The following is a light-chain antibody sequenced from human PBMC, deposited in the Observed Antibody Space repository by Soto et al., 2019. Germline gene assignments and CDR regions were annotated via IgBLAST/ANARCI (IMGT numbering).Light chain of an antibody. Sequence: EIVLTPSPGTLALSPGEGATLSSSAGQSVSSSYLAWYQQKPGQAPSLLIYGASSRATGIPDRFSGTGSETDFTLTISRLEPEDFAVYYCQQYDNSTITFGQGTRME. CDR3: QQYDNSTIT. J-gene: IGKJ5*01. CDR2: GAS. V-gene: IGKV3-20*01. CDR1: QSVSSSY.